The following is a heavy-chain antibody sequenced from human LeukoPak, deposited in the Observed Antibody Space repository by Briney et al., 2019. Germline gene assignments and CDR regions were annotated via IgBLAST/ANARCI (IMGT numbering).Heavy chain of an antibody. CDR3: ARDNPYDSSGYYFYYYYMDV. Sequence: SVKVSCKASGGTFSSYAISWVRQAPGQGLEWMGGIIPIFGTANYAQKFQGRVTITTDESTSTAYMELSSLRSEDTAVYYCARDNPYDSSGYYFYYYYMDVWGKGTTVTVSS. D-gene: IGHD3-22*01. CDR1: GGTFSSYA. V-gene: IGHV1-69*05. J-gene: IGHJ6*03. CDR2: IIPIFGTA.